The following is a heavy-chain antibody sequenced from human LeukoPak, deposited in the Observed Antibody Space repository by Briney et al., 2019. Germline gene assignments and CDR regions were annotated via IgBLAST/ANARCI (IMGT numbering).Heavy chain of an antibody. CDR2: IRYDGSNK. J-gene: IGHJ4*02. CDR3: AFHYDILTGYYFDY. V-gene: IGHV3-30*02. D-gene: IGHD3-9*01. Sequence: PGGSLRLSCAASGFTFSSYGMHWVRQAPGKGLEWVAFIRYDGSNKYYADSVKGRFTISRDNSKNTLNLQMNSLRAEDTAVCYCAFHYDILTGYYFDYWGQGILVTVSS. CDR1: GFTFSSYG.